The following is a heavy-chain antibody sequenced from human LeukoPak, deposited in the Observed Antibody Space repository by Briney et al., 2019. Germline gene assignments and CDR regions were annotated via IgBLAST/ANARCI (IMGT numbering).Heavy chain of an antibody. Sequence: GGSLRLSCAASGFTFSSYAMSRVRQAPGKGLEWVSVIYSGGSTYYADSVKGRFTISRDNSKNTLYLQMNSLRAEDTAVYYCARDHVFGYYYDSSGYSFDYWGQGTLVTVSS. CDR2: IYSGGST. D-gene: IGHD3-22*01. J-gene: IGHJ4*02. V-gene: IGHV3-66*01. CDR1: GFTFSSYA. CDR3: ARDHVFGYYYDSSGYSFDY.